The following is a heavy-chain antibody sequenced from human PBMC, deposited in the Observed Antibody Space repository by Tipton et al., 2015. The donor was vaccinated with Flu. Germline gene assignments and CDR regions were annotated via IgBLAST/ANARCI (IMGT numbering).Heavy chain of an antibody. V-gene: IGHV4-39*06. Sequence: LRLSCSVSDGSITSSSHYWGWIRQSPGRGLEWVGSIYYTGYPYYNPSLKSRLAMSIDTSRRVFTLRLSPMTAADTAVYYCAKVLFGWVESWAQGTLVTVSS. CDR3: AKVLFGWVES. J-gene: IGHJ5*01. CDR1: DGSITSSSHY. CDR2: IYYTGYP. D-gene: IGHD3-16*01.